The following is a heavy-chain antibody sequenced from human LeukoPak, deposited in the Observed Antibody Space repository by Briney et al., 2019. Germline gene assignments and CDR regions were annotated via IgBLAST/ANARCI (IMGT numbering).Heavy chain of an antibody. V-gene: IGHV3-43*01. CDR2: IRWDGGST. CDR1: GFTFDDYT. D-gene: IGHD5-12*01. Sequence: GGSLRLSCAASGFTFDDYTMHWVRHAPGKGLEWVSLIRWDGGSTYYADSAKGRFTISRDNSKNTLYLQMNSLRAEDTAVYYCAKDDSGYDFVGLRQFDYWGQGTLVTVSS. CDR3: AKDDSGYDFVGLRQFDY. J-gene: IGHJ4*02.